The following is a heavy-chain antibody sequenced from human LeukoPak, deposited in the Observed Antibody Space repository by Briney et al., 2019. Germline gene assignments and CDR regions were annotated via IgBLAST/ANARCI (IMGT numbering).Heavy chain of an antibody. J-gene: IGHJ3*02. V-gene: IGHV4-61*02. CDR3: AGEGTGDDAFDI. CDR2: IYTSGST. Sequence: SETLSLTCTVSGGSISSGSYYWSWIRQPAGKGLEWVGRIYTSGSTNYNPSLKSRVTISVDTSKNQFSLKLSSVTAADTAVYYCAGEGTGDDAFDIWGQGTMVTVSS. D-gene: IGHD7-27*01. CDR1: GGSISSGSYY.